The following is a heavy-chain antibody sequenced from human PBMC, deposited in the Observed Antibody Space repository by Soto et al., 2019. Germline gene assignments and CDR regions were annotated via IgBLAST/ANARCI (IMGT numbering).Heavy chain of an antibody. Sequence: GGSLRLSCAASGFTFSSYAMSWVRQAPGKGLEWVSAISGSGGSTYYADSVKGRFTISRDNSKNTLYLQMNSLRAEDTAVYYCAKWLRMDYGDYDDAFDIWGQGTMVTVSS. D-gene: IGHD4-17*01. CDR2: ISGSGGST. CDR1: GFTFSSYA. J-gene: IGHJ3*02. V-gene: IGHV3-23*01. CDR3: AKWLRMDYGDYDDAFDI.